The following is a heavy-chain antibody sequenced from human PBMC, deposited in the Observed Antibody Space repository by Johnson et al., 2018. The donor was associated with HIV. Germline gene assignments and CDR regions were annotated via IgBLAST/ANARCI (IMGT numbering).Heavy chain of an antibody. CDR2: ISYDGSNK. Sequence: QVQLVESGGGVVQPGRSLRLSCVVSGFTFSSYGMHWVRQAPGKGLEWVAVISYDGSNKYYADSVKGRFTISRDNSKNTVYLQMNSLRAEDTAVYYCARGYILAGYSGAFDMWGQGTMVTVSS. V-gene: IGHV3-30*19. D-gene: IGHD3-9*01. CDR3: ARGYILAGYSGAFDM. J-gene: IGHJ3*02. CDR1: GFTFSSYG.